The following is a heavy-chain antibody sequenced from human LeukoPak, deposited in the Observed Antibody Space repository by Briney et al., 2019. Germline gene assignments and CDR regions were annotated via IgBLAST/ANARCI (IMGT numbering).Heavy chain of an antibody. V-gene: IGHV3-74*01. CDR2: INSDGSSI. D-gene: IGHD5-12*01. Sequence: GGSLRLSCAASGFSFSSYWMHWVRQAPGKGLVWVSRINSDGSSISYADSVKGRFTISRDNTKNTLYLQMNSLRAEDTAMYYCASSGYYLPFDHWGQGTLVTVSS. J-gene: IGHJ4*02. CDR3: ASSGYYLPFDH. CDR1: GFSFSSYW.